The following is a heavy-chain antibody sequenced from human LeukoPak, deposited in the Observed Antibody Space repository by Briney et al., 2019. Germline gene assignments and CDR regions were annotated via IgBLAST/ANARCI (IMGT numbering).Heavy chain of an antibody. Sequence: KPGGSLRLSCAASGFTFSNYSMSWIRQAPGKGLEWVSYISSSSSYTNYADSVKGRFTISRDNAKNSLYLQMNSLRAEDTAVYYCARDGYSSSWYWFDYWGQGTLVTVSS. CDR3: ARDGYSSSWYWFDY. CDR2: ISSSSSYT. V-gene: IGHV3-11*06. CDR1: GFTFSNYS. J-gene: IGHJ4*02. D-gene: IGHD6-13*01.